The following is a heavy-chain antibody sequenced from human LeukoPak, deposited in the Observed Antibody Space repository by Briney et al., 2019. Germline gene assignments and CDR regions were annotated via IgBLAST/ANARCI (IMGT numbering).Heavy chain of an antibody. CDR2: IMGGGGST. J-gene: IGHJ3*02. CDR1: GFTFSSYA. Sequence: GGSLSLSFAASGFTFSSYAMSWSRQAPGKGLEGFSAIMGGGGSTYYADSVKGRFTISRDNSKNTLYLQMNSLRAEDTAVYYCAKDLVLLWFGELLSPDAFDIWGQGTMVTVSS. CDR3: AKDLVLLWFGELLSPDAFDI. V-gene: IGHV3-23*01. D-gene: IGHD3-10*01.